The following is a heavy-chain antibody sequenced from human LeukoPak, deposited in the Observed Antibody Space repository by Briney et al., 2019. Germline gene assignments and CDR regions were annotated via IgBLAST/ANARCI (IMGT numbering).Heavy chain of an antibody. J-gene: IGHJ4*02. CDR1: GDSVSSNSAA. D-gene: IGHD3-22*01. V-gene: IGHV6-1*01. CDR3: ARDKPMGYYYDSSGYYSGFDY. CDR2: TYYRSKWYN. Sequence: SQTLSLTCALSGDSVSSNSAAWNWIRQSPSRGLEWLGRTYYRSKWYNDYAVSVKSRITINPDTSKNQFSLQLNSVTPEDTAVYYCARDKPMGYYYDSSGYYSGFDYWGQGTLVTVSS.